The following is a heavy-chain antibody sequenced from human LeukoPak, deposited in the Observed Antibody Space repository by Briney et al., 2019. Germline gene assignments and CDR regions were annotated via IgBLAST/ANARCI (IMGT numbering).Heavy chain of an antibody. Sequence: SESLSLTCTVSGGSLSSSSFYWGWLRQPPGKGLEWIGSIYYSGSTYYNPSLKSRVTISVDTSKNQFSLKLSSVTAADTAVYYCACLTTADAFDIWGQGTMVTVSS. CDR3: ACLTTADAFDI. J-gene: IGHJ3*02. CDR1: GGSLSSSSFY. D-gene: IGHD3-22*01. V-gene: IGHV4-39*07. CDR2: IYYSGST.